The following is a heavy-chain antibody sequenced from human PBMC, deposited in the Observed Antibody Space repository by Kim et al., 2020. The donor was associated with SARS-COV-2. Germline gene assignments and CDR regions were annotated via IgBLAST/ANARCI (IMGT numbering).Heavy chain of an antibody. J-gene: IGHJ6*02. Sequence: GGSLRLSCAASGFTFSSYWMSWVRQAPGKGLEWVANIKQDGSEKYYVDSVKGRFTISRDNAKNSLYLQMNSLRAEDTAVYYCARQSPYYYGSGSYYKPIAYYYYRMDVWGQGTTVTVSS. V-gene: IGHV3-7*03. CDR3: ARQSPYYYGSGSYYKPIAYYYYRMDV. D-gene: IGHD3-10*01. CDR2: IKQDGSEK. CDR1: GFTFSSYW.